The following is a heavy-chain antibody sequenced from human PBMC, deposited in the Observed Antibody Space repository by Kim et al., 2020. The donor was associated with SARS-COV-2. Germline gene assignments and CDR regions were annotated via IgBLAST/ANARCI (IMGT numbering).Heavy chain of an antibody. Sequence: GGSLRLSCAASGFTFSSDGMSWVCPAPGKGLELVSGSSGSGYSTTYADSVKSRFTISRDNSKNTRYLQMSSLGAEATAIYYCEDRLQLDYWGQATVFTV. V-gene: IGHV3-23*01. CDR2: SSGSGYST. CDR3: EDRLQLDY. D-gene: IGHD6-13*01. CDR1: GFTFSSDG. J-gene: IGHJ4*02.